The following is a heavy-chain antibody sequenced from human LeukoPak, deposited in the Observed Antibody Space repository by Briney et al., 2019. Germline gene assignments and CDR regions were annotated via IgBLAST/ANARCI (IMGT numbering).Heavy chain of an antibody. CDR3: ARVKASAGNYWYFDL. CDR2: INPNSGGI. D-gene: IGHD6-13*01. V-gene: IGHV1-2*06. J-gene: IGHJ2*01. Sequence: ASVKVFCKASGYIFTDSYMHWVRQAPGQGLEWMGRINPNSGGINYAQNFQGRVTMTRDTSISTAYMELSRLRSDDTAVYYCARVKASAGNYWYFDLWGRGTLVTVSS. CDR1: GYIFTDSY.